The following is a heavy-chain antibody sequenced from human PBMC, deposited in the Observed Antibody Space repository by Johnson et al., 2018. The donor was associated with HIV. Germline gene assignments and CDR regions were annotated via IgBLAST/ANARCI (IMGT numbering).Heavy chain of an antibody. CDR3: AKDQSWIGTGHDTFDI. CDR2: INWNGGST. J-gene: IGHJ3*02. Sequence: VQLVESGGGVVRPGGSLRLSCAASGFTFDDYGMSWVRQAPGKGLEWVSGINWNGGSTGSVDSVKGRFTISRDSAKNSLYLQMSSLGAEDTAVYYCAKDQSWIGTGHDTFDIWGQGTMVTVSS. V-gene: IGHV3-20*04. D-gene: IGHD1-1*01. CDR1: GFTFDDYG.